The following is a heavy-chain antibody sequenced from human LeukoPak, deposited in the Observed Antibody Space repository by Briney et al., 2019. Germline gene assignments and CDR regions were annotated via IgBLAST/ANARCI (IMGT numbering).Heavy chain of an antibody. Sequence: SETLSLTCAVYGGSFSGYYWSWIRQPPGKGLEWIGEINHSGSTNYNPSLKSRVTISVDTSKNQFSLKLSSVTAADTAVYYCARGRGMDDWGQGTTVTVSS. CDR2: INHSGST. CDR1: GGSFSGYY. CDR3: ARGRGMDD. V-gene: IGHV4-34*01. J-gene: IGHJ6*02.